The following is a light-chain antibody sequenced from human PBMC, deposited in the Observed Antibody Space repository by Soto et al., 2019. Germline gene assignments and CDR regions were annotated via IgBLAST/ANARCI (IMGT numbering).Light chain of an antibody. J-gene: IGKJ1*01. V-gene: IGKV1-5*03. CDR2: KTS. Sequence: DIQMTQSHSTLSASVGDRVTITCRASQSISGWLAWYQHKPGKAPKLLIYKTSILGSGVPSRFSGSGSGTEFTLTINSLQPDDFATYYCQQYRGYYRKFGQGTKVHI. CDR1: QSISGW. CDR3: QQYRGYYRK.